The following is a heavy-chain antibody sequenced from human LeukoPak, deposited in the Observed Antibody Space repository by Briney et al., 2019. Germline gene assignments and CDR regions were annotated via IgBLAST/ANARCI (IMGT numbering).Heavy chain of an antibody. D-gene: IGHD5-24*01. Sequence: SETLSLTCTVSGGSISSSSYYWSWIRQPAGKGLEWIGRIYTSGSTNYNPSLKSRVTISVDTSKNQFSLKLSSVTAANTAVYYCARSEGRLLSMTTIGYYMDVWGKGTTVTVTS. J-gene: IGHJ6*03. CDR2: IYTSGST. CDR3: ARSEGRLLSMTTIGYYMDV. CDR1: GGSISSSSYY. V-gene: IGHV4-61*02.